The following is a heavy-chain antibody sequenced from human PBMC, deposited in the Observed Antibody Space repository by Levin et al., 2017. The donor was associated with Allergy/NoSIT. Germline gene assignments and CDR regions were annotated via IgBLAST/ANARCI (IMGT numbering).Heavy chain of an antibody. CDR1: GYSFTSYW. V-gene: IGHV5-51*01. CDR2: IFPSDSDT. Sequence: GESLKISCQASGYSFTSYWFGWVRQRPGKGLEWMGLIFPSDSDTRVSPSFQGQIIMSVDKSISTAYLQWSSLKGSDSAMYYCARRDSEGSNSFDYWGQGTLVTVSS. CDR3: ARRDSEGSNSFDY. D-gene: IGHD4-23*01. J-gene: IGHJ4*02.